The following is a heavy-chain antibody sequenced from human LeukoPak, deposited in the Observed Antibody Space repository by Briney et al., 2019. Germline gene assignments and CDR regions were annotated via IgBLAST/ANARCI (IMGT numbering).Heavy chain of an antibody. CDR3: AKASGDYGSRLNRANPVAVLY. V-gene: IGHV3-23*01. Sequence: PGGSLRLSCAASGFTFSSYAMSWVRQAPGKGLEWVSAISGSGGSTYYADSVKGRFTISRDNSKNTLYLQMNSLRAEDTAVYYCAKASGDYGSRLNRANPVAVLYWGQGTLVTVSS. CDR1: GFTFSSYA. J-gene: IGHJ4*02. CDR2: ISGSGGST. D-gene: IGHD4-17*01.